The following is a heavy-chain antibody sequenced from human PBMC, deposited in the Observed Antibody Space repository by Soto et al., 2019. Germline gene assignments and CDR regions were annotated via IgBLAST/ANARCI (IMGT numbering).Heavy chain of an antibody. Sequence: SGPALVNPTQTLTLTCTFSGFSLSTSGMRVSWIRQPPGKALEWLARIDWDDDKFYNTSLKTRLTISKDSSKNQVVLTMTNMDPVDTATYYCARIVITFGGVIVPFDYWGQGTLVTVSS. J-gene: IGHJ4*02. D-gene: IGHD3-16*02. CDR3: ARIVITFGGVIVPFDY. CDR2: IDWDDDK. CDR1: GFSLSTSGMR. V-gene: IGHV2-70*04.